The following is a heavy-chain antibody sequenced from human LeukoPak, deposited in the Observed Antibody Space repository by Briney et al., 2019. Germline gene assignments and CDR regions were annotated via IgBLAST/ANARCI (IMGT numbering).Heavy chain of an antibody. D-gene: IGHD3-16*01. Sequence: SEPLSLTCTVSGASVNSFYWYWIRQPPGKGLEWIRYISYSWGPNYNPSLKSRVTMSIDTSNNPSSLKLNSVTAADTAVYFCARGRDLGQDYGGEGTLVTVSS. CDR3: ARGRDLGQDY. J-gene: IGHJ4*02. CDR2: ISYSWGP. V-gene: IGHV4-59*02. CDR1: GASVNSFY.